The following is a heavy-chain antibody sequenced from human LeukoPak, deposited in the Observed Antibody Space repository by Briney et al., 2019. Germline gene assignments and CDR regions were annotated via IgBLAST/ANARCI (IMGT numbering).Heavy chain of an antibody. CDR1: GGSFSGYY. D-gene: IGHD6-6*01. J-gene: IGHJ6*03. CDR3: ARLVRHYYYYYMDV. CDR2: INHSGST. V-gene: IGHV4-34*01. Sequence: PSETLSLTCAVYGGSFSGYYWSWIRQPPGKGLEWIGEINHSGSTNYNPSLKSRVTISVDTSKNQFSLKLSSVTAADTAVYYCARLVRHYYYYYMDVWGKGTTVTVSS.